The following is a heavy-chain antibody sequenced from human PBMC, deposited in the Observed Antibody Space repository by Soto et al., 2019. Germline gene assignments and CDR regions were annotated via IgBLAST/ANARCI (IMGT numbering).Heavy chain of an antibody. D-gene: IGHD6-13*01. V-gene: IGHV3-33*01. CDR1: GFTFKSYG. CDR3: ARGGHSSSWYRLEAYFFDY. CDR2: VWYDGTNK. J-gene: IGHJ4*02. Sequence: QVQLVESGGGVVQPGRSLRLSCEASGFTFKSYGMHWVRQAPGKGLGWVAVVWYDGTNKKYADSVKGRFNIYRDKSKNTLYLQMDSLRAEDTGIYYCARGGHSSSWYRLEAYFFDYWGQGSLVTVSS.